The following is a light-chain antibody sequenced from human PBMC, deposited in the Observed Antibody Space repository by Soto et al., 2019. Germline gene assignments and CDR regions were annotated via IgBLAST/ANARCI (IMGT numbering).Light chain of an antibody. J-gene: IGLJ1*01. CDR3: GAWDDSLSVYV. V-gene: IGLV1-40*01. CDR2: GNN. CDR1: SAKIGAGYD. Sequence: QSVLTQPPSVSGAPGQTITISCTGSSAKIGAGYDVHWYQQFPGTAPKLLIHGNNDRPSGVSDRFSASKSGTSASLAITGLQAEDEADYYCGAWDDSLSVYVFGSGTNLTVL.